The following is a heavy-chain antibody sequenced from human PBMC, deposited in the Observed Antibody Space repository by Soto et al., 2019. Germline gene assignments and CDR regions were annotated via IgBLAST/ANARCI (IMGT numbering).Heavy chain of an antibody. CDR1: GYTFINYH. Sequence: QVKLVQSGGEVKKPGASVTVSCKASGYTFINYHITWVRQAPGQGLEWMAWINTYNGMTDYAQRFQGRVTMTIDTSTGTAYMELRNRGSDDTAVYFCAKSPRGEMATDWGQGTLVTVSS. D-gene: IGHD5-12*01. V-gene: IGHV1-18*01. CDR2: INTYNGMT. CDR3: AKSPRGEMATD. J-gene: IGHJ4*02.